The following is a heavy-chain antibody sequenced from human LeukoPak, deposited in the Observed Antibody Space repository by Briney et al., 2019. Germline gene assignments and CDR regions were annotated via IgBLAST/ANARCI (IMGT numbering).Heavy chain of an antibody. CDR3: ARARRYGDFPIS. J-gene: IGHJ4*02. Sequence: SETLSLTCTVSGGSISSRTYYWGWIRQPPGKGLEWIGTIYYSGTTYYNPSLKSRVTISLDTSKNQFSLKLSSVTAADTAVYYCARARRYGDFPISWGQGTLVTVSS. CDR2: IYYSGTT. D-gene: IGHD4-17*01. CDR1: GGSISSRTYY. V-gene: IGHV4-39*07.